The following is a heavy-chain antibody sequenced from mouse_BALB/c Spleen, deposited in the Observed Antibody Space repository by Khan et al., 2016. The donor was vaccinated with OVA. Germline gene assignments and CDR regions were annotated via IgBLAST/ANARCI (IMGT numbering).Heavy chain of an antibody. CDR3: VRPSYDPRNFYV. V-gene: IGHV14-3*02. D-gene: IGHD2-3*01. CDR2: ITPANGNT. Sequence: VQLKQSGAELVKPGASVKLSCTASGYNIKDTYIHWVMRRPEQSLEWIGRITPANGNTEYNQKFKGKATMRVDTSSNTAYLQLSSLTSGDTAVYYCVRPSYDPRNFYVWGAGNTVTGSS. J-gene: IGHJ1*02. CDR1: GYNIKDTY.